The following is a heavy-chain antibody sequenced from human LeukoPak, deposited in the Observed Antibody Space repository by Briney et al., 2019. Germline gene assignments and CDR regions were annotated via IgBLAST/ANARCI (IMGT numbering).Heavy chain of an antibody. Sequence: PGGSLRLSCAASGFTFSSYGMHWVRQAPGKGLEWVAVIGYDGSEKYYADSAKGRFTISRDDSKNTLYLQMNGLRAEDTAVYYCARASRRLDIVATLDYWGQGTLVTVSS. CDR1: GFTFSSYG. J-gene: IGHJ4*02. V-gene: IGHV3-33*01. CDR3: ARASRRLDIVATLDY. D-gene: IGHD5-12*01. CDR2: IGYDGSEK.